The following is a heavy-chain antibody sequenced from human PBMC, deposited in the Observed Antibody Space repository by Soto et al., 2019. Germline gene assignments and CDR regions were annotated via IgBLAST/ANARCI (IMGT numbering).Heavy chain of an antibody. CDR1: GYSVSSGDYY. D-gene: IGHD2-15*01. CDR3: APLSVSLSGPYGIHV. CDR2: MLYSGLT. Sequence: SETLSLTCSVSGYSVSSGDYYWAWIRQPPGKGLEWIGSMLYSGLTYYNPSLKSRVTLSVDTSKNQFSVRLNSVTASDTAVYYCAPLSVSLSGPYGIHVWGQGTTVTVSS. J-gene: IGHJ6*02. V-gene: IGHV4-39*01.